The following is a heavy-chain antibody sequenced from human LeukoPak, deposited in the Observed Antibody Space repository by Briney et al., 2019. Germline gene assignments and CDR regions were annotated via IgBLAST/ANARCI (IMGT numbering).Heavy chain of an antibody. D-gene: IGHD6-13*01. CDR1: TGSISSSSYY. J-gene: IGHJ4*02. CDR3: ARLQQQLFFDY. Sequence: PSETLSLPCTVSTGSISSSSYYWGWIRQPPGKGLEWIGSIYYSGSTSYNPSLKSRVTISVDTSKNQFSLKLSSVTAADTAVYYCARLQQQLFFDYWGQGTLVTVSS. V-gene: IGHV4-39*01. CDR2: IYYSGST.